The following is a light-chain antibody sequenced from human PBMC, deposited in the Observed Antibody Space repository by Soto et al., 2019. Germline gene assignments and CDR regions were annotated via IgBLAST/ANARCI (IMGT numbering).Light chain of an antibody. CDR1: SGDIGGYNY. CDR3: SSYTNTSPLYV. CDR2: EVT. Sequence: QSALTQPASVSGSPGQSITISCTGTSGDIGGYNYVSWYQQHPGKAPKLLISEVTNRPSGVSNRFSGSKSGNTASLTISGLQAEDEADYYCSSYTNTSPLYVFGTGTKLTVL. V-gene: IGLV2-14*01. J-gene: IGLJ1*01.